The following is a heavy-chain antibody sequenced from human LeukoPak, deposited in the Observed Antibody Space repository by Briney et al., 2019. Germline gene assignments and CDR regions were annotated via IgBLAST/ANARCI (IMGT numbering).Heavy chain of an antibody. Sequence: GGSLRLSCAASGFTFSGSAMHWVRQASGKGLEWVGRIRSKANSYATAYAASVKGRFTISRDDLKNTAYLQMNSLKTEDTAVYYCTRGYCSGGSCYSYNWNDWDAFDIWGQGTMVTVSS. CDR2: IRSKANSYAT. CDR3: TRGYCSGGSCYSYNWNDWDAFDI. J-gene: IGHJ3*02. V-gene: IGHV3-73*01. CDR1: GFTFSGSA. D-gene: IGHD2-15*01.